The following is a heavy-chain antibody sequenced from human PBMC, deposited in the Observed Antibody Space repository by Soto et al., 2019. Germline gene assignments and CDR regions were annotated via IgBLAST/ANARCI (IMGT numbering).Heavy chain of an antibody. V-gene: IGHV4-4*01. Sequence: QVHLQESGPGLVKPSGTLSLTCAVSSGSIISTNWWSWVRQPPGKGLEWIGEIHHSGTTNYNPSLQSRVTIPVDKLDNQFSLKLSSVAAEDTAVYCDVRVGPMGPAAVDYWGQGTLVTVSS. D-gene: IGHD1-26*01. CDR1: SGSIISTNW. CDR2: IHHSGTT. J-gene: IGHJ4*02. CDR3: VRVGPMGPAAVDY.